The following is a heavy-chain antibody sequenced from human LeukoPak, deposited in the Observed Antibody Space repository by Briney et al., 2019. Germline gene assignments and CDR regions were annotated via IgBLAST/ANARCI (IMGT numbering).Heavy chain of an antibody. CDR1: GGTFSSYA. Sequence: SVKVSCKASGGTFSSYAISWVRQAPGQGLEWMGGIIPNFGTANYAQKFQGRVTITADESTSTAYMELSSLRSEDTAVYYCAREQRNYYDSSGDAFDIWGQGTMVTVSS. CDR3: AREQRNYYDSSGDAFDI. J-gene: IGHJ3*02. V-gene: IGHV1-69*01. D-gene: IGHD3-22*01. CDR2: IIPNFGTA.